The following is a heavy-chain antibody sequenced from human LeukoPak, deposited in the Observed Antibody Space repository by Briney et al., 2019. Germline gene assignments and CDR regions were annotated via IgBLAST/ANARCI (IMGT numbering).Heavy chain of an antibody. V-gene: IGHV4-30-4*01. J-gene: IGHJ4*02. CDR3: ARKSVDSSARAFDY. CDR2: IYYSGST. D-gene: IGHD3-22*01. Sequence: SQTLSLTCTVSGGSISSGDYYWSWIRQPPGKGLEWIGYIYYSGSTYHNPSLKSRVTISVDTSKNQFSLKLSSVTAADTAVYYCARKSVDSSARAFDYWGQGTLVTVSS. CDR1: GGSISSGDYY.